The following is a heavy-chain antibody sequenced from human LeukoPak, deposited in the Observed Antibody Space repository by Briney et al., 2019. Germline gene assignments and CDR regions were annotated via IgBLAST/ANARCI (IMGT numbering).Heavy chain of an antibody. CDR1: GFTFSSYA. CDR2: ISGSGGST. V-gene: IGHV3-23*01. D-gene: IGHD6-19*01. J-gene: IGHJ3*02. CDR3: ATSMGGQWLVLDAFDI. Sequence: GGSLRLSCAASGFTFSSYAMSWVRQAPGKGLEWVSAISGSGGSTYYADSVKGRFTISRDNAKNSLYLQMNSLRAEDTAVYYCATSMGGQWLVLDAFDIWGQGTMVTVSS.